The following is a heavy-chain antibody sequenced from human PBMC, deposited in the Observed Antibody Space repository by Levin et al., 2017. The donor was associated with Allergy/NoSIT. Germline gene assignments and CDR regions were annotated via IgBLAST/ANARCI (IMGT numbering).Heavy chain of an antibody. Sequence: QTGGSLRLSCAASGFTFSSYAMSWVRQAPGKGLEWVSAISGSGGSTYYADSVKGRFTISRDNSKNTLYLQMNSLRAEDTAVYYCAKARSYCGGDCPNSFDYWGQGTLVTVSS. V-gene: IGHV3-23*01. CDR1: GFTFSSYA. D-gene: IGHD2-21*02. J-gene: IGHJ4*02. CDR2: ISGSGGST. CDR3: AKARSYCGGDCPNSFDY.